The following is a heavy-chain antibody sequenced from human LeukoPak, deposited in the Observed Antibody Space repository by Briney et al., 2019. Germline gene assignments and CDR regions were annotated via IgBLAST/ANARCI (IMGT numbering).Heavy chain of an antibody. J-gene: IGHJ4*02. CDR2: IGTASDT. Sequence: GGSLRLSCVASGLTFSSSPLTWVRQAPGQGLEWVSTIGTASDTYYADSIEGRFSISRDNSRNTVYLQMTSLRAEDTAVYFCAKKTPGIYPFDYWGPGILVTVS. V-gene: IGHV3-23*01. D-gene: IGHD6-13*01. CDR1: GLTFSSSP. CDR3: AKKTPGIYPFDY.